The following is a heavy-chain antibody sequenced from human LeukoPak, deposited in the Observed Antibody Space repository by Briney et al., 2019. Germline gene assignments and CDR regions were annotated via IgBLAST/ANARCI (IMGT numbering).Heavy chain of an antibody. V-gene: IGHV4-59*01. CDR3: ALGDCSSTSCYVFDY. J-gene: IGHJ4*02. CDR2: IFNSGST. CDR1: GGYISSYY. D-gene: IGHD2-2*01. Sequence: PSETLSLTCTVSGGYISSYYWSWIRQPPGKGLERIGYIFNSGSTNYNLSLKSRVTISVDTSKNQFSLKLSSVTAADTAVYFCALGDCSSTSCYVFDYWGQGTLVTVSS.